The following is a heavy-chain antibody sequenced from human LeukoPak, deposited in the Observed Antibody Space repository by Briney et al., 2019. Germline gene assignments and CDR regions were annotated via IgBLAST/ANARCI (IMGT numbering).Heavy chain of an antibody. CDR3: AKAQGYDFWSGYSLVDY. V-gene: IGHV3-23*01. J-gene: IGHJ4*02. D-gene: IGHD3-3*01. CDR1: GFTFSTYA. Sequence: GGSLRLSCAASGFTFSTYAMSWVRQAPGKGLEWVSAISGSGGSTYYADSVKGRFAISRDNSKNTLYLQMNSLRAEDTAVYYCAKAQGYDFWSGYSLVDYWGQGTLVTVSS. CDR2: ISGSGGST.